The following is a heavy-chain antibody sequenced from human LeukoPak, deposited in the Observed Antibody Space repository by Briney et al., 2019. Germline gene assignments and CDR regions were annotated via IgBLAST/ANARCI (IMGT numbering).Heavy chain of an antibody. J-gene: IGHJ3*02. CDR3: VSRTVGTSDKDAFDI. CDR1: GGTYSNYA. V-gene: IGHV1-69*05. CDR2: IIHIFCTA. D-gene: IGHD1-14*01. Sequence: SVNVSCKCSGGTYSNYASSGVRQAPCQELEWMGWIIHIFCTANYSHKFQDRHTITTDESTNTAYMELSSLRSENTPVYYCVSRTVGTSDKDAFDIWGQGAMVTVSS.